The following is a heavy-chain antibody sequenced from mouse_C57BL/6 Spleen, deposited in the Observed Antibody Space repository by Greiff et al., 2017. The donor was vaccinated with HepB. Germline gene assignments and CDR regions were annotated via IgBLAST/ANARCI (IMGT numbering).Heavy chain of an antibody. V-gene: IGHV3-6*01. D-gene: IGHD2-14*01. Sequence: ESGPGLVKPSQSLSLTCSVTGYSITSGYYWNCIRQFPGNKLEWMGYISYDGSNNYNPSLKNRISITRDTSKNQFFLKLNSVTTEDTATYYCAREGDYRVAYWGQGTLVTVSA. CDR2: ISYDGSN. CDR1: GYSITSGYY. J-gene: IGHJ3*01. CDR3: AREGDYRVAY.